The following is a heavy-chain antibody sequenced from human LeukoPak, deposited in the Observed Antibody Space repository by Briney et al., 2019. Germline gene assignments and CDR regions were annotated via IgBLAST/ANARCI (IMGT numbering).Heavy chain of an antibody. CDR2: IRTKGNRYAT. J-gene: IGHJ4*02. D-gene: IGHD3-10*01. Sequence: PGGSLRLSCAASGLTFSGADMHWVRLASGKGLEWVGRIRTKGNRYATAYAASVKGRFTISRDDSKNTAYLQMNSLKTEDTAVYYCIHYGSGSYSTDYWGQGTLVTVSS. CDR1: GLTFSGAD. V-gene: IGHV3-73*01. CDR3: IHYGSGSYSTDY.